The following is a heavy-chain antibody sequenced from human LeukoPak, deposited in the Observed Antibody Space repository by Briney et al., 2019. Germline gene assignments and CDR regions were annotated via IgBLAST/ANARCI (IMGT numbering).Heavy chain of an antibody. Sequence: GGSLRLSCAASGFTFSSYAMHWVRQAPGKGLEWVAVISYDGSNKYYADSVKGRFTISRDNSKNTLYLQMNGLRAEDTAVYYCARDPSYDSSGYSWFDPWGQGTLVTVSS. J-gene: IGHJ5*02. CDR2: ISYDGSNK. CDR1: GFTFSSYA. D-gene: IGHD3-22*01. V-gene: IGHV3-30-3*01. CDR3: ARDPSYDSSGYSWFDP.